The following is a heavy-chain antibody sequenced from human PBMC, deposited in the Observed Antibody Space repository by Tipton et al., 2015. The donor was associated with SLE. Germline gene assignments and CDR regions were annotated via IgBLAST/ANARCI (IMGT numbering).Heavy chain of an antibody. CDR1: GFTFSSYW. CDR2: MKQDGSEK. CDR3: ASGNYEGSFDY. J-gene: IGHJ4*02. D-gene: IGHD1-7*01. Sequence: GSLRLSCAASGFTFSSYWMSWVRQAPGKGLEWVANMKQDGSEKYYVDSVKGRFTISRDNAKNSLYLQMNSLRAEDTAVYYCASGNYEGSFDYWGQGTLVTVSS. V-gene: IGHV3-7*01.